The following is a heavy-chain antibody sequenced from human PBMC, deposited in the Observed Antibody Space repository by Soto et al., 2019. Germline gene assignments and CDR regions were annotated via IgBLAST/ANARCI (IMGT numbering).Heavy chain of an antibody. CDR2: INQDGSEK. J-gene: IGHJ4*02. CDR1: GFTSSNYG. V-gene: IGHV3-7*01. Sequence: GGSLRHSCAASGFTSSNYGMSWVRQAPGKGLEWVANINQDGSEKYYVDSVKGRVTISRDNAKNSLYLQVDSLRAEDTAVYYCARDKSGSYSIDYWGQGTLLTVSS. D-gene: IGHD1-26*01. CDR3: ARDKSGSYSIDY.